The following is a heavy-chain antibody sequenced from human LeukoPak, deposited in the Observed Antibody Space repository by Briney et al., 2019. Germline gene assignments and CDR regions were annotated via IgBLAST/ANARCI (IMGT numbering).Heavy chain of an antibody. D-gene: IGHD3-22*01. CDR3: ARLRYYYDSSGFDY. J-gene: IGHJ4*02. CDR1: GYTFTSYA. Sequence: GASVKVSCKASGYTFTSYAMHWVRQAPGQRLEWMGWINAGNGNTKYSQKFQGRVTITRDTSASTAYMELSSPRSEDTTVYYCARLRYYYDSSGFDYWGQGTLVTVSS. CDR2: INAGNGNT. V-gene: IGHV1-3*01.